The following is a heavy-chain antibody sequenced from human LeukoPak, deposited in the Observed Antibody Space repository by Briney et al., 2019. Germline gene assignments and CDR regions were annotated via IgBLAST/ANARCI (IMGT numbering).Heavy chain of an antibody. CDR1: GYTFTSYY. D-gene: IGHD2-8*01. CDR3: AREGADIVLMVYAIHSNWFDP. Sequence: GASVKVSCKASGYTFTSYYMHWVRQAPGQGLEWMGIINPSGGSTSYAQKFQGRVTMTRDTSTSTVYMELSSLRSEDTAVYYCAREGADIVLMVYAIHSNWFDPWGQGTLVTVSS. J-gene: IGHJ5*02. V-gene: IGHV1-46*01. CDR2: INPSGGST.